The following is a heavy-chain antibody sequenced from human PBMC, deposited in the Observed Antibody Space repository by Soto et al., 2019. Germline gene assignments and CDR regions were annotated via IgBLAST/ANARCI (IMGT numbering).Heavy chain of an antibody. CDR3: ASAERYYYYGMDV. Sequence: QVQLQQWGAGLLKPSETLSLTCAVYGGSFSGYYWSWIRQPPGKGLEWIGEINHSRSTTYNPSLKSRVTISVDTSKNQFSLKLNSVTAADTAVYYCASAERYYYYGMDVWGQGTTVTVSS. CDR2: INHSRST. CDR1: GGSFSGYY. J-gene: IGHJ6*02. V-gene: IGHV4-34*01.